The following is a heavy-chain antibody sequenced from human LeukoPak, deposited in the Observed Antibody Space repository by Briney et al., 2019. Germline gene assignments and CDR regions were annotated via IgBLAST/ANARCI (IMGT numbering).Heavy chain of an antibody. V-gene: IGHV3-30*02. CDR3: AKGRNWNYIVDFVC. J-gene: IGHJ4*02. Sequence: GGSLRLSCAASGFTFSRYGMHWVRGAPGKGLARVAFIRYDGSNKYYAAAVKGRFTISRDNSKNTLYLQMNSLRAEDTAVYYCAKGRNWNYIVDFVCWGQGTLVTVSS. CDR1: GFTFSRYG. D-gene: IGHD1-7*01. CDR2: IRYDGSNK.